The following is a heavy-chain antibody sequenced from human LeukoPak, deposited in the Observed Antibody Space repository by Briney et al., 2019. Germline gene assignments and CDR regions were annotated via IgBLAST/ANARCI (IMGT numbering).Heavy chain of an antibody. CDR2: INHSGST. J-gene: IGHJ4*02. V-gene: IGHV4-34*01. CDR3: ARESCSSTSCYFDY. CDR1: GGSFSGYY. Sequence: SETLSLTCAVYGGSFSGYYWSWIRQPPGKGLEWIGEINHSGSTNYNPSLKSRVTISVDTSKNQFSLKLSSVTAADTAVYYCARESCSSTSCYFDYWGQGTLVTVSS. D-gene: IGHD2-2*01.